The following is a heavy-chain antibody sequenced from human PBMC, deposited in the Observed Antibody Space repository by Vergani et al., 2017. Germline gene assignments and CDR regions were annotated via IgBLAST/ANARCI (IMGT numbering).Heavy chain of an antibody. CDR2: MNPKSGNS. CDR1: GYTFIEYD. V-gene: IGHV1-8*01. CDR3: ARARGRRCSGRSCYSSFRWSDP. Sequence: QVQLVQSGAEVKKPGASVKVSCWASGYTFIEYDIDWVRQAAGQGLEWMGWMNPKSGNSGFAQKFQGRVNMTRDTSISTAYMELNSQTSEDTAVYYSARARGRRCSGRSCYSSFRWSDPWGQGTLVTVFS. J-gene: IGHJ5*02. D-gene: IGHD2-15*01.